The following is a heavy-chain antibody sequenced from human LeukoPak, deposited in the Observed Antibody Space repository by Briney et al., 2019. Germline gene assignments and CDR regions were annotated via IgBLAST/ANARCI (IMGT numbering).Heavy chain of an antibody. J-gene: IGHJ4*02. CDR2: IKSKTDGGTT. CDR1: GFTFSNAW. V-gene: IGHV3-15*01. D-gene: IGHD2-2*03. Sequence: GGSLRLSCAASGFTFSNAWMSWVRQAPGKGLEWDGRIKSKTDGGTTDYAAPVKGRFTISRDDSKNTLYLQMNSLKTEDTAVYYCTTGGRWILLFDYWGQGTLVTVSS. CDR3: TTGGRWILLFDY.